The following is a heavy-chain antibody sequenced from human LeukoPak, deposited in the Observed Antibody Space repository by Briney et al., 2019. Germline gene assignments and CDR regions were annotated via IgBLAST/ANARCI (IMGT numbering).Heavy chain of an antibody. J-gene: IGHJ3*02. CDR2: ISYDGSNK. Sequence: GGSLRLSCAASGFTFSSYAMHWVRQAPGKGLERVTVISYDGSNKYYADSVKGRFTISRDNSKNTLYLQMNSLRAEDTAVYYCARVKLGSLNAFDIWGQGTMVTVSS. CDR1: GFTFSSYA. CDR3: ARVKLGSLNAFDI. V-gene: IGHV3-30-3*01. D-gene: IGHD7-27*01.